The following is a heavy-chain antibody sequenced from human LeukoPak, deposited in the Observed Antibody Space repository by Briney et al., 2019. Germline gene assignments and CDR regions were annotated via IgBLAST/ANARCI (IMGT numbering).Heavy chain of an antibody. D-gene: IGHD1-1*01. V-gene: IGHV3-23*01. J-gene: IGHJ4*02. CDR2: ISGSGGRT. Sequence: GGSLRLSCAASGFTFSSYAMSWVRQAPGKGLEWVSAISGSGGRTYYADSVKGRFTISRDSSKNTLYLQMNSLRAEDTAVYYCAKMVGYNWSDVAYHFDYWGQGTLVTVSS. CDR1: GFTFSSYA. CDR3: AKMVGYNWSDVAYHFDY.